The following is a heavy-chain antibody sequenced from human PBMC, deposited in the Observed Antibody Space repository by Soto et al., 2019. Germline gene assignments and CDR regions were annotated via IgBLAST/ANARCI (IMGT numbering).Heavy chain of an antibody. D-gene: IGHD3-10*01. Sequence: SQTLSLTCTVSGGSISSGGYYWSWIRQHPGKGLEWIGYIYYSGSTYYNPSLKSRVTISVDTSKNQFSLKLSSVTAADTAVYYRARHLSGFGSGSYVLSYYSYYMDVWGKGTTVTVSS. CDR2: IYYSGST. CDR1: GGSISSGGYY. CDR3: ARHLSGFGSGSYVLSYYSYYMDV. V-gene: IGHV4-31*03. J-gene: IGHJ6*03.